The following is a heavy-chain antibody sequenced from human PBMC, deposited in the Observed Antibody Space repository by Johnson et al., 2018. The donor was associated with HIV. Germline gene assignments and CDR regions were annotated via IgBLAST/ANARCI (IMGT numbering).Heavy chain of an antibody. D-gene: IGHD3-10*01. Sequence: AQLVESGGGLVQPGGSLRLSCAASGFTFSSYDMHWVRQATGKGLEWVSAIGTAGDTYYPGSVKGRFIISRENAKNSLYLQMNSLRVEDTAVYYCARGRDSIGDGGAFDIWGQGTMVTVSS. CDR3: ARGRDSIGDGGAFDI. CDR1: GFTFSSYD. CDR2: IGTAGDT. J-gene: IGHJ3*02. V-gene: IGHV3-13*01.